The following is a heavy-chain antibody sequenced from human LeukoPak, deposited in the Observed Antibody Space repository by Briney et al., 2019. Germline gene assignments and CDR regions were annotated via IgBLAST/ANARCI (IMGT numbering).Heavy chain of an antibody. Sequence: GGSLRLSCAASGFTFSNAWMSWVRQAPGKGLEWVGRIKSKTDGGTTDYAAPVKGRFTISRDDSKNTLYLQMNSLKTEDTAVYYCTTLMVRGVQNYYYYYMDVWGKGTTVTVSS. D-gene: IGHD3-10*01. CDR2: IKSKTDGGTT. CDR1: GFTFSNAW. V-gene: IGHV3-15*01. J-gene: IGHJ6*03. CDR3: TTLMVRGVQNYYYYYMDV.